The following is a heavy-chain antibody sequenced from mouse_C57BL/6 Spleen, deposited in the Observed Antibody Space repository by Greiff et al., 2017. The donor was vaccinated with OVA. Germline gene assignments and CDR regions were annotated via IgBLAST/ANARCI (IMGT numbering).Heavy chain of an antibody. V-gene: IGHV1-64*01. D-gene: IGHD1-1*01. J-gene: IGHJ1*03. Sequence: QVQLQQPGAELVKPGASVKLSCKASGYTFTSYWMHWVKQRPGQGLEWIGMIHPNSGSTNYNEKFKSKATLTVDKSSSTAYMPLSSLTSEDSAVYYCASSDYYGSSYGYFDVWGTGTTVTVSS. CDR1: GYTFTSYW. CDR2: IHPNSGST. CDR3: ASSDYYGSSYGYFDV.